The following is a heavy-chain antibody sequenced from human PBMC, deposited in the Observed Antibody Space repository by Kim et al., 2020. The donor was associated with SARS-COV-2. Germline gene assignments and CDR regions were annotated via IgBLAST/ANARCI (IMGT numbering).Heavy chain of an antibody. V-gene: IGHV3-23*01. CDR2: I. Sequence: ICYAGCVRGRFTISRENFKNTLYLQMNNPRAEDTAIYYCAKGLGQDAFFDSWGQGTLVTVSS. D-gene: IGHD5-12*01. CDR3: AKGLGQDAFFDS. J-gene: IGHJ4*02.